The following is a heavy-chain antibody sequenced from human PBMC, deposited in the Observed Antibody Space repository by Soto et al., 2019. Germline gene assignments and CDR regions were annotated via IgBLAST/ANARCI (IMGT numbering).Heavy chain of an antibody. CDR1: GFTFSSYA. CDR3: ARNYYDFWSGYLNYYYDGMDV. D-gene: IGHD3-3*01. J-gene: IGHJ6*02. Sequence: QVQLVESGGGVVQPGRSLRLSCAASGFTFSSYAMHWVRQAPGKGLEWVAVISYDGSNKYYADSVKGRFTISRDNSKNVLYLQMNRLRAEDTAVYYCARNYYDFWSGYLNYYYDGMDVWGQGTTVTVSS. CDR2: ISYDGSNK. V-gene: IGHV3-30-3*01.